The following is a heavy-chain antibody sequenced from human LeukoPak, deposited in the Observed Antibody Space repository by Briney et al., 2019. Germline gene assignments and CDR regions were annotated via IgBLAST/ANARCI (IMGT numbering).Heavy chain of an antibody. CDR2: IYSGGST. Sequence: GGSLRLSCAASGFTVSSNYMSWVRQAPGKGLEWVSVIYSGGSTYYADSVKGRFTISRDNAKTSLYLQMNSLRAEDTAVYYCARRLSGVTGYTYGRGIDYWGQGTLVTVSS. J-gene: IGHJ4*02. D-gene: IGHD5-18*01. CDR3: ARRLSGVTGYTYGRGIDY. V-gene: IGHV3-53*01. CDR1: GFTVSSNY.